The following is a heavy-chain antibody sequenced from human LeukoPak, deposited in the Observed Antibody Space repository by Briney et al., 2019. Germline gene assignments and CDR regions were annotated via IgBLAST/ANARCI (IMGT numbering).Heavy chain of an antibody. V-gene: IGHV3-30-3*01. CDR2: ISYDGSNK. J-gene: IGHJ4*02. Sequence: GGSLRLSCAASGFTFSSYAMHWVRQAPGKGLEWVAVISYDGSNKYYADSVKGRFTISRDSSKNTLYLQMNSLRVEDTAVYYCARAVADYGDTYYFDYWRQGALVTVSS. CDR1: GFTFSSYA. D-gene: IGHD4-17*01. CDR3: ARAVADYGDTYYFDY.